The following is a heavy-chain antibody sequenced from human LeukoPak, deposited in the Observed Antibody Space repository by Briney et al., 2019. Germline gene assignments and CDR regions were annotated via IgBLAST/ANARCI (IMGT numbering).Heavy chain of an antibody. D-gene: IGHD5-18*01. CDR3: ATLRGYSYGCGAFDI. Sequence: GGSLRLSCAASGFTVSSNYMSWVRQAPGKGLEWVSVIYSGGSTYYADSVKGRFTISRDNSKNTLYLQMNSLRAEDTAVYYCATLRGYSYGCGAFDIWGQGTMVTVSS. CDR1: GFTVSSNY. V-gene: IGHV3-66*01. CDR2: IYSGGST. J-gene: IGHJ3*02.